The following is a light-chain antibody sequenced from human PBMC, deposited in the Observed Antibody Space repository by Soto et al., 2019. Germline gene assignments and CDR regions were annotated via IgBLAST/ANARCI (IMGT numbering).Light chain of an antibody. CDR2: LEGSGNY. CDR1: SGHSSYI. J-gene: IGLJ7*01. Sequence: QPVLTQSSSASASLGSSVKLTCTLSSGHSSYIVAWHQQQPGKAPRYLMKLEGSGNYNKGSGVPDRFSGSSSGADRYLTIFILQSEDEPDYFCETWASTFAVFGGGTQLTVL. CDR3: ETWASTFAV. V-gene: IGLV4-60*03.